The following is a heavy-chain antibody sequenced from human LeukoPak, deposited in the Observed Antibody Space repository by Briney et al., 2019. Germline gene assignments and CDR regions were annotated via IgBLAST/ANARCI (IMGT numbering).Heavy chain of an antibody. V-gene: IGHV3-30-3*01. J-gene: IGHJ4*02. D-gene: IGHD4-17*01. Sequence: GGSLRLSCAASGFTFSSYAIHWVRQAPGKGLEWVAVISYDGSNKYYADSVKGRFTVSRDNSKNTLYLQMNSLRAEDTAVYYCARETGSAVGSTDFDYWGQGTLVTVSS. CDR1: GFTFSSYA. CDR3: ARETGSAVGSTDFDY. CDR2: ISYDGSNK.